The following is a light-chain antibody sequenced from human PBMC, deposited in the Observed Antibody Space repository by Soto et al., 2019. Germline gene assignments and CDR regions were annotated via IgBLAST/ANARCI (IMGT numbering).Light chain of an antibody. J-gene: IGLJ1*01. CDR2: EVD. V-gene: IGLV2-14*01. CDR3: TSYTSVKTGV. Sequence: QPVLTQPASVSGSPGQSITISCTGSSSDVGGYNYVSWYQHHPGKVPKLLISEVDIRPSGVSSRFSGSKSGNTASLTISGLQAEDEADYYCTSYTSVKTGVFGTGTKVTVL. CDR1: SSDVGGYNY.